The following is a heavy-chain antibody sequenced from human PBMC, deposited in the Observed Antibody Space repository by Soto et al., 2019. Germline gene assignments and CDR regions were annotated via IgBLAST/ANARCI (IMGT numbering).Heavy chain of an antibody. J-gene: IGHJ4*02. CDR3: AKFLSSSSSFDY. Sequence: PGGSLRLSCAASGFTFSSYGMHWVRQAPGKGLEWVAVISYDGSNKYYADSVKGRFTISRDNSKNTLYLQMNSLRAEDTAVYYCAKFLSSSSSFDYWGQGTLVTVSS. V-gene: IGHV3-30*18. CDR1: GFTFSSYG. D-gene: IGHD6-6*01. CDR2: ISYDGSNK.